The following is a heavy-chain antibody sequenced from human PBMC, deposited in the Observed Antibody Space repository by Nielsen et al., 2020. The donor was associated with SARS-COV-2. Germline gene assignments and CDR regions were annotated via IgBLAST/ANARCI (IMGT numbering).Heavy chain of an antibody. J-gene: IGHJ4*02. CDR2: IYYSGST. D-gene: IGHD6-13*01. V-gene: IGHV4-31*03. CDR3: ARHHQPAYRSSLYGSLDY. Sequence: SETLSLTCTVSGGSISSGGYYWSWIRQHPGKGLERIGYIYYSGSTYYNPSLKSRVTISVDTSKNQFSLKLSSVTAADTAVYYCARHHQPAYRSSLYGSLDYWGQGTLVTVSS. CDR1: GGSISSGGYY.